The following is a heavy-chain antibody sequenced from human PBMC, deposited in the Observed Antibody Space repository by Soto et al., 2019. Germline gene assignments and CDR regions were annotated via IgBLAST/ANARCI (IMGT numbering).Heavy chain of an antibody. CDR3: ARGGADSRLRNFGG. CDR2: VYQNGNA. J-gene: IGHJ2*01. V-gene: IGHV4-30-2*01. D-gene: IGHD2-21*02. CDR1: GASIASGGCC. Sequence: QLQLQESGSGLVKPSQTLSLTCTVSGASIASGGCCWSWIRQPPGKALESIGYVYQNGNAYLNPCLKSRVTTSVDKSKYHSSLKLSSVTAAHTAAYFCARGGADSRLRNFGGLGRGTPVSVSS.